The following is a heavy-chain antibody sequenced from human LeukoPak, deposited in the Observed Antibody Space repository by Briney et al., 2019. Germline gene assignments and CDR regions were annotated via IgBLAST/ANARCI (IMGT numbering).Heavy chain of an antibody. J-gene: IGHJ4*02. CDR2: IKSKTDGGTT. CDR1: GFTFSNAW. Sequence: GGSLRLSCAASGFTFSNAWMSWVRQAPGKVLEWVGRIKSKTDGGTTDYAAPVKGRFTITRDDSKNTLYLQMNSLKTEDTAVCYCTTTYPARIAAAGKAPYFDYWGQGTLVTVSS. V-gene: IGHV3-15*01. CDR3: TTTYPARIAAAGKAPYFDY. D-gene: IGHD6-13*01.